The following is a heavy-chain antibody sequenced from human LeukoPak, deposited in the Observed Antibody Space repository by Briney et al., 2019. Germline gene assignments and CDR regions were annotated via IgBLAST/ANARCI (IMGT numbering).Heavy chain of an antibody. CDR2: ISGSGGST. V-gene: IGHV3-23*01. CDR3: APKDGTLTLTDY. Sequence: GGSLRLSCAASGFTFSSYAMSWVRQAPGKGLEWVSAISGSGGSTYYADPVKGRFTVSRDNSKNTLYLQMNSLRADDTALYYCAPKDGTLTLTDYWGQGTLVTVSS. D-gene: IGHD1-26*01. J-gene: IGHJ4*02. CDR1: GFTFSSYA.